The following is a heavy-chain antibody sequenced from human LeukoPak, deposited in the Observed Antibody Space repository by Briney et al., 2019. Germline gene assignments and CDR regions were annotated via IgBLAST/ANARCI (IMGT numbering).Heavy chain of an antibody. D-gene: IGHD3-10*01. V-gene: IGHV4-34*01. Sequence: SETLSLTCAVYGGSFSGYYWNWIRQPPGKGLEWIGEINHSGSTNYNPSLKSRVTISVDTSKSQFSLKLSSVTAADTAVYYCARRTYGSGLDYWGQGTLVTVSS. J-gene: IGHJ4*02. CDR1: GGSFSGYY. CDR3: ARRTYGSGLDY. CDR2: INHSGST.